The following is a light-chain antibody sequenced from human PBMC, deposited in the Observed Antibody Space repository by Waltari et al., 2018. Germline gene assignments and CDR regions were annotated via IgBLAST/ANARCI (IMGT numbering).Light chain of an antibody. CDR2: EVS. V-gene: IGKV2D-29*02. CDR3: MQNIQLPT. Sequence: EIVMTQAPLSLSVTPGQPASMSCKSSQSLLHSDGRARLYWYLQKPGQSPQVLISEVSNRFSGVTERFSGSGSGTDFTLKISRVEAEDVGVYFCMQNIQLPTFGQGTKVEIE. CDR1: QSLLHSDGRAR. J-gene: IGKJ1*01.